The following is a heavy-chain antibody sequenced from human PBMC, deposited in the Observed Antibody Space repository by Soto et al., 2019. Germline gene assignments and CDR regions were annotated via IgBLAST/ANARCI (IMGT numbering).Heavy chain of an antibody. Sequence: GSLRLSCAASGFTFTNAWMSWVRQAPGKGLEWVGRIKGEADGGTTDYAAPVKGRITISRDHSKDTLYLQMNSLKTEDTAVYFCTTGLSNGYYNFDYWGQGTPVTVSS. CDR3: TTGLSNGYYNFDY. J-gene: IGHJ4*02. V-gene: IGHV3-15*01. CDR1: GFTFTNAW. CDR2: IKGEADGGTT. D-gene: IGHD3-22*01.